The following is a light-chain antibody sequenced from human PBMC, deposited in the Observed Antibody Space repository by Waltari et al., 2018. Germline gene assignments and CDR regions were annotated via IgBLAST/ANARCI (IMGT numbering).Light chain of an antibody. CDR1: HTISSW. CDR3: QQYDRLPVT. J-gene: IGKJ2*01. CDR2: KAS. Sequence: DIQMTQSPSTLSTSIGDRVTITCRASHTISSWLAWYQQKPGKAPKLLINKASSLESGVPSRFSGSGSGTEFTLTISSLQPDDFATYYCQQYDRLPVTFGQGTKLEIK. V-gene: IGKV1-5*03.